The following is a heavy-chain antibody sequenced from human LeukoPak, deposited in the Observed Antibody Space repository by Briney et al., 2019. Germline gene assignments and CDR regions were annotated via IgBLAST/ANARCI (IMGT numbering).Heavy chain of an antibody. Sequence: LSCXXSGFTFSSYAMHWVRQAPGKGLEWVAVISYDGSNKYYADSVKGRFTISRDNSKNTLYLQMNSLRAEDTAVYYCARGKTCGGDCYAFDYWGQGTLVTVSS. CDR1: GFTFSSYA. D-gene: IGHD2-21*02. CDR2: ISYDGSNK. V-gene: IGHV3-30*04. J-gene: IGHJ4*02. CDR3: ARGKTCGGDCYAFDY.